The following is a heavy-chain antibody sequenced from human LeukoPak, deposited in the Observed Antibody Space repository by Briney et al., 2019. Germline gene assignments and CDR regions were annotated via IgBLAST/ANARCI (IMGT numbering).Heavy chain of an antibody. Sequence: ASVKVSCKVSGYTLTELSMHWVRQAPGKGLEWMGGFDPEDGETIYAQKFQGRVTMTEDTSTDTAYMELSSLRSEDTAVYYCATSYSNYPHADYWGQGTLVTVSS. J-gene: IGHJ4*02. CDR1: GYTLTELS. D-gene: IGHD4-11*01. CDR3: ATSYSNYPHADY. CDR2: FDPEDGET. V-gene: IGHV1-24*01.